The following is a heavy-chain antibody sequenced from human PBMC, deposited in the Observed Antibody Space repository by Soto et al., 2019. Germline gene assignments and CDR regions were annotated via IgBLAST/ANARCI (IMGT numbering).Heavy chain of an antibody. CDR3: ARGPSLGVIDY. V-gene: IGHV1-46*01. J-gene: IGHJ4*02. D-gene: IGHD3-16*01. CDR2: INPSGAST. Sequence: QVQLVQSGAEVKKPGASVKVSCKASGYIFTSFYMYWVRQAPGQGLEWMGIINPSGASTGYAQKFQGRVTMTRDTSTSTVYMELSSLRSDDTAVYYCARGPSLGVIDYWGQGTRVTVSS. CDR1: GYIFTSFY.